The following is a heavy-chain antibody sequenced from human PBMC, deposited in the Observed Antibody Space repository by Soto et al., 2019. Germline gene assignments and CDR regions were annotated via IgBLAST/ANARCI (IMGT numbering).Heavy chain of an antibody. D-gene: IGHD2-15*01. Sequence: QVQLVQSGAEVKKPGASVKVSCKASGYNFTSFVVHWVRQAPGQRLEWMGWIDAGKGNTKYSHKFQGRVIITRDTSASTAYMDLSSLTSEDTAVYYCARDYPYCTGGSCLGYWGQGTLVIVSS. CDR3: ARDYPYCTGGSCLGY. J-gene: IGHJ4*02. V-gene: IGHV1-3*01. CDR2: IDAGKGNT. CDR1: GYNFTSFV.